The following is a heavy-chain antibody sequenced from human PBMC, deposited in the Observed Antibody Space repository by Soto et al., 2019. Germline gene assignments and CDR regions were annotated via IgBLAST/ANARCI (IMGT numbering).Heavy chain of an antibody. Sequence: SETLSLTCTVSGGSISSGDYYWSWIRQHPEKGLERIGYIHYSGSTYYNPSLKSRVSISVDTSKNQFSLKLSSVTAADTAVYYCAREVTTVTTRGWHFDLWGRGTLVTVSS. CDR3: AREVTTVTTRGWHFDL. J-gene: IGHJ2*01. CDR2: IHYSGST. D-gene: IGHD4-17*01. CDR1: GGSISSGDYY. V-gene: IGHV4-31*03.